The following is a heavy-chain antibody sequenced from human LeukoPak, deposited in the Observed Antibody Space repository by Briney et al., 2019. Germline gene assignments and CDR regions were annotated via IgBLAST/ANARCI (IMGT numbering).Heavy chain of an antibody. CDR1: GSTVSTSA. Sequence: GRSLRPSCAAAGSTVSTSAISWVRQAPGNGREWGSSISGSGGSTYYADSVKGRFTISRDNSKNTLYLQMNSLRAEDTAVYYCASFRIAVAGEFDYWGQGTLVTVSS. CDR3: ASFRIAVAGEFDY. J-gene: IGHJ4*02. V-gene: IGHV3-23*01. D-gene: IGHD6-19*01. CDR2: ISGSGGST.